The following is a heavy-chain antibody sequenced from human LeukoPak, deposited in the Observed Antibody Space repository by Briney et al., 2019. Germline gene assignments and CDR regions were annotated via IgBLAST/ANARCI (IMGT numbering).Heavy chain of an antibody. D-gene: IGHD1-26*01. CDR2: MNPNSGNT. CDR1: GYTFTSYD. J-gene: IGHJ4*02. V-gene: IGHV1-8*01. CDR3: ARDGLYSGSYD. Sequence: EASVKVSCKASGYTFTSYDINWVRQATGQGLEWMGWMNPNSGNTGCAQKFQGRVTMTRNTSISTAYMELSSLRSEDTAVYYCARDGLYSGSYDWGQGTLVTVSS.